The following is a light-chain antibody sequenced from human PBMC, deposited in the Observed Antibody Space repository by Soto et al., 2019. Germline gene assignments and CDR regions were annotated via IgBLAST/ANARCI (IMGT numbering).Light chain of an antibody. Sequence: QSALTQPASVSGSPGQSITISCTGTSSDVGRYNSVSWYQQYPGKAPKLMIYDVSNRPSGVSYRFSGSKSGNTASLSISGLQAEDGADYYCSSYTSSSRVVFGGGTKLTVL. J-gene: IGLJ2*01. CDR3: SSYTSSSRVV. CDR1: SSDVGRYNS. V-gene: IGLV2-14*01. CDR2: DVS.